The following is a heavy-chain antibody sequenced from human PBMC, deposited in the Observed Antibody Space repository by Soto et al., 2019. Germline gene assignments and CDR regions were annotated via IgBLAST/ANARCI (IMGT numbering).Heavy chain of an antibody. Sequence: QVQLQESGPGLVKPSQTLSLTCTVSGGSISSGGYYWSWIRQHPGQGLEWLGYIYYSGSTYYNPSLKSRVTISVDTSKNQFSLKLSSVTAADTAVYCCARDLDSGPGGWFDPWGQGTLVTVSS. CDR2: IYYSGST. D-gene: IGHD5-12*01. CDR3: ARDLDSGPGGWFDP. CDR1: GGSISSGGYY. V-gene: IGHV4-31*03. J-gene: IGHJ5*02.